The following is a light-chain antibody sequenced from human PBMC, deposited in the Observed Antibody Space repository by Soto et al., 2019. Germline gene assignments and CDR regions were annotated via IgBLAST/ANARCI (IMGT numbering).Light chain of an antibody. V-gene: IGKV1-5*01. Sequence: DIRRTQSPSTLSASVGDRVTITCRASQSISTWLAWYQQKPGKAPKLLIYDVSSLESGVPSRFSGSGSGTEFTLTISSRQPDDVATYYCQQYNSYWTFGQGTKVDIK. CDR2: DVS. J-gene: IGKJ1*01. CDR1: QSISTW. CDR3: QQYNSYWT.